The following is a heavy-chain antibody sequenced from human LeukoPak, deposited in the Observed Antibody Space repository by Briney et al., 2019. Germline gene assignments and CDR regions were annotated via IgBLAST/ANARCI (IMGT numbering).Heavy chain of an antibody. CDR1: GFTFSDYY. CDR3: ARDKRRSLGIGFDY. Sequence: GGSLRLSCAASGFTFSDYYMSWIRQAPGKGLEWVSYISTSSTYSDYADSVKGRFTISRDNAKNSLYLQMISLEAEDTAVYYCARDKRRSLGIGFDYWGQGTLVTVSS. CDR2: ISTSSTYS. J-gene: IGHJ4*02. V-gene: IGHV3-11*06. D-gene: IGHD7-27*01.